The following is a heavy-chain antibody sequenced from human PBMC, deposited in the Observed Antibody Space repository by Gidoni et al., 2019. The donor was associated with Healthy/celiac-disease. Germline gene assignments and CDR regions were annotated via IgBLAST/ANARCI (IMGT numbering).Heavy chain of an antibody. V-gene: IGHV3-49*03. Sequence: EVQLVESGGGLVQPGRSLRLSCTASGFTFGDYAMGWFRQAPGKGLEWVGFIRSKAYGGTTEYAASVKGRFTISRDDSKSIAYLQMNSLKTEDTAVYYCTVVPAATGDYFDYWGQGTLVTVSS. J-gene: IGHJ4*02. D-gene: IGHD2-2*01. CDR3: TVVPAATGDYFDY. CDR1: GFTFGDYA. CDR2: IRSKAYGGTT.